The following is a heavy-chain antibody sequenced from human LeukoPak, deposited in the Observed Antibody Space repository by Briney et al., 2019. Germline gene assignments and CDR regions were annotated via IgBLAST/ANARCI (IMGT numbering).Heavy chain of an antibody. CDR3: ARLKLWFGESHFDY. V-gene: IGHV4-34*01. CDR2: INHSGST. J-gene: IGHJ4*02. Sequence: SETLSLTCAVYGGSFSGYYWSWIRQPPGKGLEWIGEINHSGSTNYNPSLKSRVTISVDTSKNQFSLKLSSVTAADTAVYYCARLKLWFGESHFDYWGQGTLVTVSS. CDR1: GGSFSGYY. D-gene: IGHD3-10*01.